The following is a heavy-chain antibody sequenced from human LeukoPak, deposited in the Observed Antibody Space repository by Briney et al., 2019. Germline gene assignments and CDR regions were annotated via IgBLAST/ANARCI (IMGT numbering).Heavy chain of an antibody. D-gene: IGHD6-25*01. J-gene: IGHJ6*02. V-gene: IGHV3-11*05. CDR3: ARDLAADKRALDV. CDR1: GFSFSDHH. Sequence: PGGSLRLSCVASGFSFSDHHMTWIRQAPGKGLEWPSFIATGSRFTELADSVRGRFTISRDDARNSLYLQLNNLRADDTAVYYCARDLAADKRALDVWGQGTTVIVSS. CDR2: IATGSRFT.